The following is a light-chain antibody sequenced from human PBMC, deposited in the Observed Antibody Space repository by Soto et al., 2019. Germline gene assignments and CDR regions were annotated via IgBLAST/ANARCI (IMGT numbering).Light chain of an antibody. Sequence: EIVMTQSPDTLSVSPGEGATLSCRVSQSIRSNLAWYQQRPGQAPRLLMYGASTRADGIPARFTGSGSGTDFSLTISSLQTEDFATYYCQQSYSTGTFGQGTKVDIK. J-gene: IGKJ1*01. CDR2: GAS. CDR1: QSIRSN. V-gene: IGKV3-15*01. CDR3: QQSYSTGT.